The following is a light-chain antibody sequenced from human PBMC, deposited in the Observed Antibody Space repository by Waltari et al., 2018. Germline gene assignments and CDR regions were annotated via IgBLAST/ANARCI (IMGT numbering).Light chain of an antibody. CDR3: QKYVSLPAT. J-gene: IGKJ2*01. CDR2: HAS. Sequence: EIVLTQSPCTLPLSPGESATLSCKSSDSVVIYLAWYQQKPGQAPRLLIYHASTRATGIPDRFSGSGSGTDFSLTISSLEPEDFAVYYCQKYVSLPATFGQGTKVEI. CDR1: DSVVIY. V-gene: IGKV3-20*01.